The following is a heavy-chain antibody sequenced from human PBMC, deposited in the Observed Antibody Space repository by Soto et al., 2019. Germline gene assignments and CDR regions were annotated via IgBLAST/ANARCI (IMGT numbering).Heavy chain of an antibody. J-gene: IGHJ6*03. CDR1: GYTFTSYD. V-gene: IGHV1-8*01. D-gene: IGHD3-10*01. CDR2: MNPNSGNT. CDR3: ARGAVWFGELLQYYYYYYMDV. Sequence: ASVKVSCKASGYTFTSYDINWVRQATGQGLEWMGWMNPNSGNTGYAQKFQGRVTMTRNTSISTAYMELSSLRSEDTAVYYCARGAVWFGELLQYYYYYYMDVWGKGTTVTVSS.